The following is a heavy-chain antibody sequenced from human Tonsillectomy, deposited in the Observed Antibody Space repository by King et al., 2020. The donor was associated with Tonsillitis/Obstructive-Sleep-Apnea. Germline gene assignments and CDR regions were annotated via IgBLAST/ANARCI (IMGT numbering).Heavy chain of an antibody. CDR3: AKDIFQEGYSDGSASFDY. CDR1: GFTFDDYA. CDR2: ISWNSGSI. Sequence: VQLVESGGGLVQPGRSLRLSCAASGFTFDDYAMHWVRQAPGKGLEWVSGISWNSGSIGYADSVKGRFTISRDNAKNSLYLQMNSLRAEDTALYYCAKDIFQEGYSDGSASFDYWGQGTLVTVSS. J-gene: IGHJ4*02. D-gene: IGHD5-18*01. V-gene: IGHV3-9*01.